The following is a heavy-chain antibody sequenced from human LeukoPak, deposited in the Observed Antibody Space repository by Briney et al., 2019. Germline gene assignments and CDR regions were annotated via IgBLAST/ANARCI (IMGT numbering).Heavy chain of an antibody. CDR1: GGSISSYY. Sequence: SETLSLTCSVSGGSISSYYWSWVRQPPGKGLEWVGYIYYSGSTNYNPSLKSRATISVDTSKNQFSLKLSSVTAADTAVYYCARGGYRSSWYYFDYWGQGTRVTVSS. CDR2: IYYSGST. V-gene: IGHV4-59*01. D-gene: IGHD6-13*01. CDR3: ARGGYRSSWYYFDY. J-gene: IGHJ4*02.